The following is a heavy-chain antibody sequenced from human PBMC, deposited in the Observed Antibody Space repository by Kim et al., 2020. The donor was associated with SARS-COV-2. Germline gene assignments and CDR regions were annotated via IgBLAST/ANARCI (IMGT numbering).Heavy chain of an antibody. CDR1: GFTFSSYW. D-gene: IGHD3-3*01. CDR3: ARDRSVHYDFWSGYSHYGMDV. CDR2: IKQDGSEK. J-gene: IGHJ6*02. Sequence: GGSLRLSCAASGFTFSSYWMSWVRQAPGKGLEWVANIKQDGSEKYYVDSVKGRFTISRDNAKNSLYLQMNSLRAEDTAVYYCARDRSVHYDFWSGYSHYGMDVWGQGTTVTVSS. V-gene: IGHV3-7*03.